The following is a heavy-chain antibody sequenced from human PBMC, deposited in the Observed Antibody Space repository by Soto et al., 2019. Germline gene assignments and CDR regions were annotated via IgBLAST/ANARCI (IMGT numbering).Heavy chain of an antibody. CDR2: IFANGHA. J-gene: IGHJ5*02. CDR3: VASLAASGLNWLDP. Sequence: SETLSLTCGVYGGSFRNYYWNWVRQPPGKGLEWIGLIFANGHADYNPSLKSRVTMSVDASKNQFSLRLTSMTAADTAVYYCVASLAASGLNWLDPWGRGTLVTVSS. CDR1: GGSFRNYY. V-gene: IGHV4-59*10. D-gene: IGHD6-25*01.